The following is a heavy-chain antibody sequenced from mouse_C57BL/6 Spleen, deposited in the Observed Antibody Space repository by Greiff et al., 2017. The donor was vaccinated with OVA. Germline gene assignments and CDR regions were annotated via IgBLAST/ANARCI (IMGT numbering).Heavy chain of an antibody. Sequence: EVMLVESGGGLVKPGGSLKLSCAASGFTFSSYAMSWVRQTPEKRLEWVATISDGGSYTYYPDNVKGRFTISRDNAKNNLYLQMSHLKSEDTAMYYCARERSDGYYLAWFAYWGQGTLVTVSA. J-gene: IGHJ3*01. CDR2: ISDGGSYT. CDR3: ARERSDGYYLAWFAY. V-gene: IGHV5-4*01. CDR1: GFTFSSYA. D-gene: IGHD2-3*01.